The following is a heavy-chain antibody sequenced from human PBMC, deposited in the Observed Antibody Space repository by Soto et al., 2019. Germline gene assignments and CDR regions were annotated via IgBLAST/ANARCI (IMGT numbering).Heavy chain of an antibody. Sequence: SVKVSCKASGGTFSSYAISWVRQAPGQGLEWMGGIIPIFGTANYAQKFQGRVTITADESTSTAYMELSSLRSEDTAVYYCARGRVLRYFDWLFALDAFDIWGQGTMVTVSS. V-gene: IGHV1-69*13. J-gene: IGHJ3*02. D-gene: IGHD3-9*01. CDR1: GGTFSSYA. CDR3: ARGRVLRYFDWLFALDAFDI. CDR2: IIPIFGTA.